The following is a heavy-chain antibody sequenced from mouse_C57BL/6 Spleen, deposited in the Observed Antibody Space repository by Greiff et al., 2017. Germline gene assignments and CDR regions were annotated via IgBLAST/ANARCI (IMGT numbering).Heavy chain of an antibody. Sequence: VKLQQPGAELVKPGASLKLSCKASGYTFTSYWMHWVKQRPGQGLEWIGMIQPNSGSTNYNEKFKSKATLTVDKSSSTAYMQLSSLTSEDSAVYYCARSGLEDYFDYWGQGTTLTVSS. D-gene: IGHD3-2*02. J-gene: IGHJ2*01. CDR1: GYTFTSYW. V-gene: IGHV1-64*01. CDR2: IQPNSGST. CDR3: ARSGLEDYFDY.